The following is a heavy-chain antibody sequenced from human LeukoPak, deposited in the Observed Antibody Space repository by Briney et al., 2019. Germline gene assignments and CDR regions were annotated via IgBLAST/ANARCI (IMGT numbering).Heavy chain of an antibody. CDR3: ARDPCHGALDY. CDR1: GFTFSSSW. CDR2: IKQDGTEE. D-gene: IGHD2-2*01. Sequence: AGGSLRLSCVASGFTFSSSWMSWVRRAPGKGLEWVANIKQDGTEEYYVDSVRGRFSTSKDNAKNSLYLQMNSLRAEDTAVYYCARDPCHGALDYWGQGALVTVSS. J-gene: IGHJ4*02. V-gene: IGHV3-7*03.